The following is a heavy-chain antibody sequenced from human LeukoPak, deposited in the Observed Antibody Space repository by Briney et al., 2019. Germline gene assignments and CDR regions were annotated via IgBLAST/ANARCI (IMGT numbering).Heavy chain of an antibody. CDR1: GYTFTSYA. CDR3: ARESVGGDYFDY. V-gene: IGHV1-3*01. D-gene: IGHD2-15*01. CDR2: INAGNGNT. Sequence: ASVKVSCKASGYTFTSYAMHWVRQAPGQRLEWMGWINAGNGNTKHSQKFQGRVTITRDTSASTAYMELSSLRSEDTAVYYCARESVGGDYFDYWGQGTLVTVSS. J-gene: IGHJ4*02.